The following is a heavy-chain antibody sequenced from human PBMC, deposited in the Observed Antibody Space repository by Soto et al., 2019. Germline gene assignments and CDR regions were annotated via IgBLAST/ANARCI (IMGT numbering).Heavy chain of an antibody. CDR2: IYHSGST. V-gene: IGHV4-4*02. CDR1: GGSISSSNW. Sequence: QVQLQESGPGLVKPSGTLSLTCAVSGGSISSSNWWSWVRQPPGKGLEWIGEIYHSGSTNYNPSLKTRVTLSVDKSKNRFSLKLSSVTAADTAGYYCARYRPGIQLWNDYVMEVLGQGTTVTVSS. CDR3: ARYRPGIQLWNDYVMEV. J-gene: IGHJ6*02. D-gene: IGHD5-18*01.